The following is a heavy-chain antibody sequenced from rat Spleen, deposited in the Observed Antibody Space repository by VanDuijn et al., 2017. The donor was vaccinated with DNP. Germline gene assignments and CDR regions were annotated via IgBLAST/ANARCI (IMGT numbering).Heavy chain of an antibody. V-gene: IGHV5S10*01. J-gene: IGHJ2*01. CDR2: IIYDGSRT. CDR3: ARAGSHLDYFDY. D-gene: IGHD3-2*01. CDR1: GFTLSDYN. Sequence: EVQLVESGGGLLQPGRSLKLACAASGFTLSDYNMAWVRQAPKKGLEWVATIIYDGSRTFYRDSVRGRFTISRDNAKSTLYLQMDSLRSEDTATYYCARAGSHLDYFDYWGQGGMVTVSS.